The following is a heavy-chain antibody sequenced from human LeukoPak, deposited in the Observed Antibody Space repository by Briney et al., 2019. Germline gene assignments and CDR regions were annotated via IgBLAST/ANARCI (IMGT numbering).Heavy chain of an antibody. V-gene: IGHV4-61*02. CDR2: IYTGGST. D-gene: IGHD5-18*01. J-gene: IGHJ2*01. CDR1: GGSISSGSSS. Sequence: SETLSLTCTVSGGSISSGSSSWTWIRQPAGKGLEWIGRIYTGGSTNYNPSLKSRVTISVDTSKNQFSLKLSSVTAADTAVYYCARDVGGYSYGYRPTELYWYFDLWGRGTRVTVSS. CDR3: ARDVGGYSYGYRPTELYWYFDL.